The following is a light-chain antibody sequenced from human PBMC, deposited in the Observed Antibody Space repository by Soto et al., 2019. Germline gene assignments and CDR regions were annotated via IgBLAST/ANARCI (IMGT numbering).Light chain of an antibody. V-gene: IGKV3-20*01. CDR2: SAS. CDR1: QSVASSY. Sequence: EVVLTQSPGTLPLSPGERVTLSCRASQSVASSYLAWYQQKPGRAPRLLFYSASSRATGIPDRFSGSGSGTDFTLTISRREPEDFAVYYCHHFGSLPETFGQGTNVE. J-gene: IGKJ1*01. CDR3: HHFGSLPET.